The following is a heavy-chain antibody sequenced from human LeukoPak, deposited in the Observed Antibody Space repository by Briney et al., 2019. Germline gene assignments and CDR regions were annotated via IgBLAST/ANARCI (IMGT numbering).Heavy chain of an antibody. Sequence: SETPSLTCSVSGGSISSYYWSWIRQPPGKGLEWIGYIYYSGSTNYNPSLKSRVTISVDTSKNQFSLKLSSVTAADTAVYYCAGDTRDAFDIWGQGTMVTVSS. CDR2: IYYSGST. J-gene: IGHJ3*02. CDR1: GGSISSYY. V-gene: IGHV4-59*12. CDR3: AGDTRDAFDI.